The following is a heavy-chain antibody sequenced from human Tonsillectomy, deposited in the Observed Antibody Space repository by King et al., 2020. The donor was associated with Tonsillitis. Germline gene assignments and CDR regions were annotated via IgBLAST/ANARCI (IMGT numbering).Heavy chain of an antibody. V-gene: IGHV3-7*03. CDR2: IRQDGSET. D-gene: IGHD4-17*01. CDR3: ARVFDYGRRDFGMDV. Sequence: VQLVESGGGLVQPGGSLRLSCAASGFTFSTYWMAWVRQAPGKGLEWVANIRQDGSETYYVDSVKGRFTVSRDNVKNSVYLQMNSLRAEDTAVYSCARVFDYGRRDFGMDVWGQGTTVTVSS. CDR1: GFTFSTYW. J-gene: IGHJ6*02.